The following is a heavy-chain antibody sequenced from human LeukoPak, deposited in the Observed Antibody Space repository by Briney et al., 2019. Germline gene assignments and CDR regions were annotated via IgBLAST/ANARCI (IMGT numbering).Heavy chain of an antibody. CDR3: ARDLAPEGVYYMDV. J-gene: IGHJ6*03. CDR2: IIPIFGTA. Sequence: ASVKVSCKASGGTFSSYAISWVRQAPGQGLEWMGGIIPIFGTANYAQKFQGRVTITADKSTSTAYTELSSLRSEDTAVYYCARDLAPEGVYYMDVWGKGTTVTVSS. CDR1: GGTFSSYA. D-gene: IGHD2-8*01. V-gene: IGHV1-69*06.